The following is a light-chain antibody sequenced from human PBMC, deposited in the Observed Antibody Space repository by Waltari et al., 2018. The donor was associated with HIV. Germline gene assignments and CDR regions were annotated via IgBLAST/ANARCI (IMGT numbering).Light chain of an antibody. V-gene: IGLV2-14*01. Sequence: SALTQPASVSGSPGQSITISCTGTTSDVGGYNYVSWYQQHPGKAPKLMIYEVSNRPSGVSNRFSGSKSGSTASLTISGLQAEDEADYYCSSYTRSTVYVFGTGTKVTVL. J-gene: IGLJ1*01. CDR3: SSYTRSTVYV. CDR1: TSDVGGYNY. CDR2: EVS.